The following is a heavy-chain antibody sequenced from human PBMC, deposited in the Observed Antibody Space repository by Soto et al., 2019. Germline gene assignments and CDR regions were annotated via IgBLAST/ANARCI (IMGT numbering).Heavy chain of an antibody. CDR1: GYSFTSYW. J-gene: IGHJ6*03. CDR2: IYPGDSDT. V-gene: IGHV5-51*01. Sequence: GESLKISCKGSGYSFTSYWIGWVRQMPGKGLEWMGIIYPGDSDTRYSPSVQGQVTISADKSITTAYLQWSSLKASDTAMDYCARLRSSSSWYGGQHYMDVWGKGTTVTVSS. D-gene: IGHD6-13*01. CDR3: ARLRSSSSWYGGQHYMDV.